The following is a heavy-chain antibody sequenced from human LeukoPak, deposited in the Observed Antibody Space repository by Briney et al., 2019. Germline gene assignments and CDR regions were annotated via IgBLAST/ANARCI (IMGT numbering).Heavy chain of an antibody. CDR3: ARDRSGYSGYVNDAFDI. D-gene: IGHD5-12*01. V-gene: IGHV1-69*13. Sequence: GASVKVSCKTSGGTLSNYILSWVRQAPGQGLEWMGGIIPVFGTANYAQKFQDRVTITADESTNTVYMELSNLRSEDTAVYYCARDRSGYSGYVNDAFDIWGQGTMVTVSS. J-gene: IGHJ3*02. CDR2: IIPVFGTA. CDR1: GGTLSNYI.